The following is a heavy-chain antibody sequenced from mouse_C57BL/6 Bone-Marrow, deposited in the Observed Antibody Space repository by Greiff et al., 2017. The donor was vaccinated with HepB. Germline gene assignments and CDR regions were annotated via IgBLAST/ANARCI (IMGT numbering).Heavy chain of an antibody. CDR2: ISNGGGST. D-gene: IGHD2-4*01. CDR1: GFTFSDYY. Sequence: EVMLVESGGGLVQPGGSLKLSCAASGFTFSDYYMYWVRQTPEKRLEWVAYISNGGGSTYYPDTVKGRFTISRDNAKNTLYLQMSRLKSEDTAMYYCARQHYDYERAWFAYWGQGTLVTVSA. V-gene: IGHV5-12*01. J-gene: IGHJ3*01. CDR3: ARQHYDYERAWFAY.